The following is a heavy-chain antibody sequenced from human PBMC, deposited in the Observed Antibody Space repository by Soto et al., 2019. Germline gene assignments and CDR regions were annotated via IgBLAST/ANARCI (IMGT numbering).Heavy chain of an antibody. J-gene: IGHJ4*02. Sequence: AGGSLRLSCAASGFTASSNYMSWVRQAPGKGLEWVSVIYSGGSTYYADSVKGRFTISRDNSKNTLYLQMNSLRAEDTAVYYCARDVYYYDSSGYYKNLADYWGQGTLVTVS. CDR2: IYSGGST. V-gene: IGHV3-53*01. D-gene: IGHD3-22*01. CDR3: ARDVYYYDSSGYYKNLADY. CDR1: GFTASSNY.